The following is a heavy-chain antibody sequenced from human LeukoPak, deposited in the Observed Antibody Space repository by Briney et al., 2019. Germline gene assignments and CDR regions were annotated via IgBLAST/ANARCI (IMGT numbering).Heavy chain of an antibody. CDR2: IYPGDSDT. J-gene: IGHJ6*02. CDR1: GYSFTSYW. CDR3: ARLGPDYDILTGDDFGPGPGDV. D-gene: IGHD3-9*01. Sequence: GESLKISCKGSGYSFTSYWIGWVRQMPGKGLEWMGIIYPGDSDTRYSPSFQGQVTISADKSISTAYLQWSSLKASDTAMYYCARLGPDYDILTGDDFGPGPGDVWGQRTTVTVSS. V-gene: IGHV5-51*01.